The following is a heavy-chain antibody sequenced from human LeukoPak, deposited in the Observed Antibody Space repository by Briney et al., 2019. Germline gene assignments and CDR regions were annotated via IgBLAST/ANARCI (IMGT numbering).Heavy chain of an antibody. CDR3: ARCGGLRSSFDY. CDR1: GYSISSGYY. D-gene: IGHD4-17*01. Sequence: SGTLSLTCAVSGYSISSGYYWGWIRQPPGKGLEWIGSIYHSGSTYYNPSLKSRVTISVDTSKNQFSLKLSSVTAADTAVYYCARCGGLRSSFDYWGQGTLVTVSS. V-gene: IGHV4-38-2*01. J-gene: IGHJ4*02. CDR2: IYHSGST.